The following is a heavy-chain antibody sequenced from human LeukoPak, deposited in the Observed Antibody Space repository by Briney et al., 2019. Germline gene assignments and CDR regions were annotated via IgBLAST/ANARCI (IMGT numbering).Heavy chain of an antibody. V-gene: IGHV1-69*13. Sequence: SLKVSCKASGYTFSDYGISWVRQAPGQGLEWMGGIIPIFGTANYAQKFQGRVTITADESTSTAYMELSSLRSEDTAVYYCARDLMGIAYRGAFYYWGQGTLVTVSS. D-gene: IGHD6-13*01. J-gene: IGHJ4*02. CDR1: GYTFSDYG. CDR3: ARDLMGIAYRGAFYY. CDR2: IIPIFGTA.